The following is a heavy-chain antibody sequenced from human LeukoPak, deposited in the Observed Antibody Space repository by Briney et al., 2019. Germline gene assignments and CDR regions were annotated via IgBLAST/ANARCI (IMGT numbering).Heavy chain of an antibody. J-gene: IGHJ4*02. CDR1: GFTFNSYC. CDR3: VKPYYSSSRTLN. V-gene: IGHV3-7*01. CDR2: IKQGKREK. Sequence: GVSLRLSCAASGFTFNSYCMSWVRQAPGKGLVGVANIKQGKREKSYVFPGKGRFTIYRDNGKNSVYLKMHSVSAEDACMYYCVKPYYSSSRTLNWGQGTLVTVSS. D-gene: IGHD3-22*01.